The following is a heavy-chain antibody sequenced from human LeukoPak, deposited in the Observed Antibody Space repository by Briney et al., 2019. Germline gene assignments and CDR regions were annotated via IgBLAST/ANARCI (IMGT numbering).Heavy chain of an antibody. CDR2: IYSGGST. CDR3: AKAQWLVPNPVDY. Sequence: GGSLRLSCAASGFTVSSNYMSWVRQAPGKGLEWVSVIYSGGSTYYADSVKGRFTISRDNSKNTLYLQMNSLRAEDTAVYYCAKAQWLVPNPVDYWGQGTLVTVSS. CDR1: GFTVSSNY. D-gene: IGHD6-19*01. J-gene: IGHJ4*02. V-gene: IGHV3-66*01.